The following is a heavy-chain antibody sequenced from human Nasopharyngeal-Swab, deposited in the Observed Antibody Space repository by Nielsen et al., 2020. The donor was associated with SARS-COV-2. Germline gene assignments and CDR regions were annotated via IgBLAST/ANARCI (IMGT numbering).Heavy chain of an antibody. CDR3: AREGQQLVLDYYGMDV. D-gene: IGHD6-13*01. CDR2: FDPEDGET. CDR1: GYTLTELS. J-gene: IGHJ6*02. V-gene: IGHV1-24*01. Sequence: ASVKVSCKVSGYTLTELSMHWVRQAPGKGLEWMGGFDPEDGETIYAQKFQGRVTMTRNTSISTAYMELSSLRSEDTAVYYCAREGQQLVLDYYGMDVWGQGTTVTVSS.